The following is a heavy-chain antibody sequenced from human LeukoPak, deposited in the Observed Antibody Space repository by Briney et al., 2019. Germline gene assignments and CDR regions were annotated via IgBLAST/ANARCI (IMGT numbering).Heavy chain of an antibody. V-gene: IGHV4-4*07. CDR2: IYTSGST. CDR1: GGSISSYY. J-gene: IGHJ4*02. D-gene: IGHD3-22*01. Sequence: SETLSLTCTVSGGSISSYYWSWIRQPAGKGLEWIGRIYTSGSTNYNPSLKSRVTMSVDTSKNQFSLKLSSVTAADTAVYHCASAVYYYDSSEVDYWGQGTLVTVSS. CDR3: ASAVYYYDSSEVDY.